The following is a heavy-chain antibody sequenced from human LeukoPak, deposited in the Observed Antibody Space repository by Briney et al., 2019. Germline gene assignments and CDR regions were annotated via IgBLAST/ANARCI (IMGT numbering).Heavy chain of an antibody. Sequence: PSETLSLTCTVSGGSISSYYWSWIRQPPGKGLEWIGYIYYSGSTNYNPSLKSRVTISVDTSKNQFSLKLSSVTAADTAVYYCASREVRGYSYGYGLFYYYTDVWGKGTTVTVSS. CDR2: IYYSGST. CDR1: GGSISSYY. D-gene: IGHD5-18*01. J-gene: IGHJ6*03. V-gene: IGHV4-59*01. CDR3: ASREVRGYSYGYGLFYYYTDV.